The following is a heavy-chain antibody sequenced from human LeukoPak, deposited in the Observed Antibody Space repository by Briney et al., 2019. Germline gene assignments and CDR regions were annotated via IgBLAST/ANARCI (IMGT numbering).Heavy chain of an antibody. V-gene: IGHV3-23*01. Sequence: PGGSPRLSCAASGFTFSNYAMSWVRQAPGKGLEWVSAISGSGGSTYYADSVKGRFTISRDNSKNTLYLQMNSLRAEDTAVYYCAKDFLRWGSGWSGGVDYWGRGALVTVSS. D-gene: IGHD6-19*01. CDR3: AKDFLRWGSGWSGGVDY. CDR1: GFTFSNYA. J-gene: IGHJ4*02. CDR2: ISGSGGST.